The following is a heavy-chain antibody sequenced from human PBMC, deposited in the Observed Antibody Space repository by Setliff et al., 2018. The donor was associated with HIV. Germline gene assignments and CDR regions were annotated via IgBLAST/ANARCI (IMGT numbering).Heavy chain of an antibody. Sequence: GGSLRLSCAASGFTFSDYYMSWIRQAPGKGLEWVTFIEHDGSKKFYADSVKGRFTISRDNAKNSLYLQMNSLRAEDTAVYYCLVAVEEDVWGKGTTVTVSS. CDR1: GFTFSDYY. CDR3: LVAVEEDV. CDR2: IEHDGSKK. D-gene: IGHD5-12*01. V-gene: IGHV3-30*02. J-gene: IGHJ6*04.